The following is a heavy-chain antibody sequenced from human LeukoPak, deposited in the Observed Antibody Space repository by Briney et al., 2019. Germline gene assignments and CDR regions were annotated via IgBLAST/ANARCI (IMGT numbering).Heavy chain of an antibody. J-gene: IGHJ3*02. CDR3: ARSRESVAGPGGAAFDI. V-gene: IGHV3-30-3*01. D-gene: IGHD6-19*01. Sequence: SGRSLRLSCAASGFTFSSYAMHWVRQAPGKGLEWVAVISYDGSNKYYADSVKCRFTISRDNSKNTLYLQMNSLRAENTAVYYCARSRESVAGPGGAAFDIWGQGTMVTVSS. CDR2: ISYDGSNK. CDR1: GFTFSSYA.